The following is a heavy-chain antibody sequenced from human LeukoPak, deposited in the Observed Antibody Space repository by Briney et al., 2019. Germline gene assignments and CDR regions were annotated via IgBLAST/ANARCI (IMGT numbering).Heavy chain of an antibody. CDR1: GFTFSSYA. V-gene: IGHV3-48*04. J-gene: IGHJ5*02. CDR3: ARDRYLVPGCVDP. D-gene: IGHD6-6*01. CDR2: ISSSGSAI. Sequence: GGSLRLSCAASGFTFSSYAMSWVRQAPGKGLEWISDISSSGSAIHYTDSVKGRFTISRDNARNSLYLQMNSLRAEDTAVYYCARDRYLVPGCVDPWGQGTLVTVSS.